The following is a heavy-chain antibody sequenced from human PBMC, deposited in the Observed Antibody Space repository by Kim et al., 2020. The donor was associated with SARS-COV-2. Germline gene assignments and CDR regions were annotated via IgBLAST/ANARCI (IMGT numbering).Heavy chain of an antibody. V-gene: IGHV3-49*02. Sequence: TTENDASVQGKFTISRDESKSIAYLQMNSLKTDDTAVYYCTRVGYYYGMDVWGQGTTVTVSS. CDR3: TRVGYYYGMDV. CDR2: TT. J-gene: IGHJ6*02.